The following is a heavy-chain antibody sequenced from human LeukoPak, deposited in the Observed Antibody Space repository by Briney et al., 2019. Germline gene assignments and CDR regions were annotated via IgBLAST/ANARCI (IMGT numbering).Heavy chain of an antibody. D-gene: IGHD6-13*01. Sequence: PGGSLRLSCATSGFIFSTYALRWLRQAPGKGLEWASSISGSGGSTYHADSVKGRFTISRDSSKNTLYLQMNSLRAEDTAIYYCARVIRAAPGKGYFDYWGQGTLVTVSS. J-gene: IGHJ4*02. CDR3: ARVIRAAPGKGYFDY. CDR1: GFIFSTYA. V-gene: IGHV3-23*01. CDR2: ISGSGGST.